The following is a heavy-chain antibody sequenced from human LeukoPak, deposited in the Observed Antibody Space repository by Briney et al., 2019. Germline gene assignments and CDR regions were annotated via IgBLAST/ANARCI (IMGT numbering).Heavy chain of an antibody. CDR1: GFTFSTYW. D-gene: IGHD6-6*01. J-gene: IGHJ4*02. CDR2: IKLDGSEK. V-gene: IGHV3-7*01. Sequence: GGPLRLSCAVSGFTFSTYWMSWLRQAPGKGLEWVANIKLDGSEKYYVDSVKGRFTISRDNSKNSLYLQMNSLRAEDTAVYYCARDNVRLFDYWGRGTLVTVSS. CDR3: ARDNVRLFDY.